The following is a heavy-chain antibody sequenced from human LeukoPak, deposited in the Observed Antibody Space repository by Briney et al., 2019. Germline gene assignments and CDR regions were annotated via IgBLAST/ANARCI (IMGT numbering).Heavy chain of an antibody. CDR3: ARDRGSSDSRGYYYYYGMDV. V-gene: IGHV4-34*01. Sequence: SETLSLTCAVYGGSFSGYYSSWIRQPPGKGLELIGEINHSGSTNYNPSLKSRVTISVDTSKNQFSLKLSSVTAADTAVYYCARDRGSSDSRGYYYYYGMDVWGQGTTVTVSS. J-gene: IGHJ6*02. D-gene: IGHD2-2*01. CDR2: INHSGST. CDR1: GGSFSGYY.